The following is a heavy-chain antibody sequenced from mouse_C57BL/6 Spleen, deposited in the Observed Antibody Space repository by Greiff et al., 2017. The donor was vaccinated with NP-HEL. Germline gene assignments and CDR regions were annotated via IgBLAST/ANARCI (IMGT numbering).Heavy chain of an antibody. V-gene: IGHV5-12*01. CDR3: ARLPTTVVATDWYFDV. CDR1: GFTFSDYY. J-gene: IGHJ1*03. Sequence: EVKLVESGGGLVQPGGSLKLSCAASGFTFSDYYMYWVRQTPEKRLEWVAYISNGGGSTYYPDTVKGRFTISRDNAKNTLYLQMSRLKSEDTAMYYCARLPTTVVATDWYFDVWGTGTTVTASS. CDR2: ISNGGGST. D-gene: IGHD1-1*01.